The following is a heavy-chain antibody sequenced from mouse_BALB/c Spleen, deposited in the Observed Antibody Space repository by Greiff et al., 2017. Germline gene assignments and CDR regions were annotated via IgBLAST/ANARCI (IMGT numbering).Heavy chain of an antibody. D-gene: IGHD1-1*02. CDR2: IDPANGNT. J-gene: IGHJ2*01. CDR3: ARGDYGPLFDY. Sequence: EVQLQQSGAELVKPGASVKLSCTASGFNIKDTYMHWVKQRPEQGLEWIGRIDPANGNTKYDPKFQGKATITADTSSNTAYLQLSSLTSEDTAVYYCARGDYGPLFDYWGQGTTLTVSS. V-gene: IGHV14-3*02. CDR1: GFNIKDTY.